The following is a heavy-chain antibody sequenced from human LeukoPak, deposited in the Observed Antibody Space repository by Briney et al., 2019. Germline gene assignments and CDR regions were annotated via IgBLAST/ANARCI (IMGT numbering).Heavy chain of an antibody. CDR2: ISYDGSNK. CDR3: AKGGSRRNYYYYGMDV. Sequence: GGSLRLSCAASGFTFSSYGMHWVRQAPGKGLEWVAVISYDGSNKYYADSVKGRFTISRDNSKNTLYLQMNSLRAEDTAAYYCAKGGSRRNYYYYGMDVWGQGTTVAVSS. J-gene: IGHJ6*02. D-gene: IGHD6-13*01. V-gene: IGHV3-30*18. CDR1: GFTFSSYG.